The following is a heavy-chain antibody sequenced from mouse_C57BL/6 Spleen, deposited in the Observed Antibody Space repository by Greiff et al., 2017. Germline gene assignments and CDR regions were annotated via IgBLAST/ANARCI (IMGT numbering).Heavy chain of an antibody. CDR2: IYPRSGNT. V-gene: IGHV1-81*01. CDR3: ARWDSRFDY. D-gene: IGHD4-1*01. Sequence: VHLVESGAELARPGASVKLSCKASGYTFTSYGISWVKQRTGQGLEWIGEIYPRSGNTYYNEKFKGKATLTADESSSTAYMELRSLTSEDSAVYFCARWDSRFDYWGQGTTLTVSS. CDR1: GYTFTSYG. J-gene: IGHJ2*01.